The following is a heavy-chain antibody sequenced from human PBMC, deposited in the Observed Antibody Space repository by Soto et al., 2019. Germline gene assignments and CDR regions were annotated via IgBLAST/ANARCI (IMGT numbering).Heavy chain of an antibody. J-gene: IGHJ3*02. D-gene: IGHD3-9*01. Sequence: SETLSLTCAGSGGSISSGGYSGSWIRQPPGKGLEWIGYIYHSGSTYYNPSLKSRVTISVDRSKNQFSLKLSSVTAADTAVYYCARFNIDILTGYYAFDIWGQGTMVTV. CDR2: IYHSGST. V-gene: IGHV4-30-2*01. CDR1: GGSISSGGYS. CDR3: ARFNIDILTGYYAFDI.